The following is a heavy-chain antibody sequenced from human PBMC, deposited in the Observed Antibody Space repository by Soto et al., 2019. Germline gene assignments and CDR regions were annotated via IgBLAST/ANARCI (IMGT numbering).Heavy chain of an antibody. D-gene: IGHD3-9*01. V-gene: IGHV3-23*01. CDR3: ARDVGLDSDDFFAY. CDR2: IRGDGGQT. Sequence: GGSLRLSCTASGFTFSSYGMGWVRQAPGKGLQWVSTIRGDGGQTHYTDSVKGRFPISRDNSKNTVYLQMDSLRAEDTAMYFCARDVGLDSDDFFAYWGQGTQVTVSS. J-gene: IGHJ4*02. CDR1: GFTFSSYG.